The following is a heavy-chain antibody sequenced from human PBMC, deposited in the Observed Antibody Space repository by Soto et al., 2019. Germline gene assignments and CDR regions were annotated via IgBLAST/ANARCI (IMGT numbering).Heavy chain of an antibody. CDR1: GGSITTYY. CDR2: IYYSGST. J-gene: IGHJ4*02. Sequence: QVQLQESGPGLVKPSETLSLTCTVSGGSITTYYWSWIRQPPGKGLEWIGYIYYSGSTNYSPSLKSRVTISVGTSKNQFSLRLSSVTAADTAVYYCARRLGGDSSGTFDYWGQGMLVTVSS. CDR3: ARRLGGDSSGTFDY. D-gene: IGHD3-22*01. V-gene: IGHV4-59*08.